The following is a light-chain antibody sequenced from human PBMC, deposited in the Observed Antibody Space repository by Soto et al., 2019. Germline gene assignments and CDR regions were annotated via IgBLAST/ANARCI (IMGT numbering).Light chain of an antibody. J-gene: IGKJ5*01. CDR1: QSVSSSY. V-gene: IGKV3-20*01. CDR3: QXYGSSPRT. Sequence: EIVLTQSPGTLSLSPGERATLSCRASQSVSSSYLAWYQQKTGQAPRLLIYGASSRATGIPDRLSGSGSGTDLNLTISRLEPEDFAVYYCQXYGSSPRTFGQGTRLEI. CDR2: GAS.